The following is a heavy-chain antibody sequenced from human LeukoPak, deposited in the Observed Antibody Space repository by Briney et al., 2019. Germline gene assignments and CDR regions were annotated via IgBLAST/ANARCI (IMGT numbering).Heavy chain of an antibody. D-gene: IGHD6-6*01. CDR1: GYTFTGQY. Sequence: ASVKVSCKASGYTFTGQYMHWVRQAPGQGLEWMGWINPNTGGTIYAQKLQGRVTMTRDTTISTAYMELSRLTSDDTAIYYCATYPRYSSSPPFDYWGQGTLVTVSS. CDR2: INPNTGGT. CDR3: ATYPRYSSSPPFDY. V-gene: IGHV1-2*02. J-gene: IGHJ4*02.